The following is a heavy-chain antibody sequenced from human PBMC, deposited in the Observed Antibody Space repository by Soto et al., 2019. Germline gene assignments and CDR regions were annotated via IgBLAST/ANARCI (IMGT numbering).Heavy chain of an antibody. CDR1: GFTFSDFTTYA. V-gene: IGHV3-33*03. D-gene: IGHD6-19*01. CDR3: ATLGYSSGWYYVEYFQH. CDR2: VLQDGSNE. Sequence: HPGGSLRLSCAASGFTFSDFTTYAVHWVRQAPGQGLEWVAVVLQDGSNEYYAESVKGRFTVARDNAKNSLYLQMNSLRAEDTAVYHCATLGYSSGWYYVEYFQHWGQGTLVTVSS. J-gene: IGHJ1*01.